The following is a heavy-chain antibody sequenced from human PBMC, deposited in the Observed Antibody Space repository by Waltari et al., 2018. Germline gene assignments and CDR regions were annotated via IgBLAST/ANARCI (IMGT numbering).Heavy chain of an antibody. D-gene: IGHD3-10*01. Sequence: EVQVVETGGGLIQPGGSLRLSCAASGFIVSNNYMNWGRQAPGKGLEWVSIMYSSGDTYYAASVEGRFTISRDNSKNTLYLQMNSLRAEDTAVYYCARDPSAPGGDVWGKGTTVTVSS. CDR1: GFIVSNNY. J-gene: IGHJ6*04. CDR3: ARDPSAPGGDV. V-gene: IGHV3-53*02. CDR2: MYSSGDT.